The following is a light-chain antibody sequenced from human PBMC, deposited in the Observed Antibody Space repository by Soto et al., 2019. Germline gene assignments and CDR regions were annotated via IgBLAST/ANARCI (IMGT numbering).Light chain of an antibody. CDR2: GNS. CDR3: WSYASSLSGSV. Sequence: QSVLTQPPSVSGAPGQRVTISCTGSSSNIGAGYDVYWYQQLPGTAPKLLIYGNSNRPSGVPDRFSGSKSGTSASLAITGLQAEDEADYYCWSYASSLSGSVFGGGTKVTVL. CDR1: SSNIGAGYD. J-gene: IGLJ2*01. V-gene: IGLV1-40*01.